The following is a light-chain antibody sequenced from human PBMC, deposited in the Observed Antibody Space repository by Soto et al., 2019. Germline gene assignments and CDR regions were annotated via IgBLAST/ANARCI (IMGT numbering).Light chain of an antibody. J-gene: IGKJ1*01. CDR1: HSVSSND. Sequence: EIVLTQSPGTLALSPGERATLSCRSSHSVSSNDLAWYQQKPGQAPRLLIYDVSSRATGIPDRFSGSGSGTDFPLTISRLEPVDFAVYYCQQYGISPTFGQGTKVDIK. V-gene: IGKV3-20*01. CDR3: QQYGISPT. CDR2: DVS.